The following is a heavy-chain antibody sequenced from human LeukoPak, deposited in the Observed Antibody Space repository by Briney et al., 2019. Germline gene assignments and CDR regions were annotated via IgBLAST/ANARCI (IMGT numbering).Heavy chain of an antibody. V-gene: IGHV3-74*01. J-gene: IGHJ6*03. CDR2: INSDGSST. Sequence: GGCLRLSCAAAGFTFSNYWMRSVRQAPGNWRGWVSRINSDGSSTSYADSVKCRFTISRDNAKNTLYLQMNSLRAEDTAVYYCARVSSGSYFRYYYYYMDVWGKGTTVTVSS. CDR3: ARVSSGSYFRYYYYYMDV. CDR1: GFTFSNYW. D-gene: IGHD1-26*01.